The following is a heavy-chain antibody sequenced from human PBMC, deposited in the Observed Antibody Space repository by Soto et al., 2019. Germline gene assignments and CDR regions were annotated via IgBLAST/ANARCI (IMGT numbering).Heavy chain of an antibody. V-gene: IGHV3-30-3*01. CDR3: ARGGGMTTVTTAAVASG. CDR2: ISYDGSNK. J-gene: IGHJ4*02. Sequence: ESGGGVVQPGRSLRLSCAASGFTFSSYAMHWVRQAPGKGLEWVAVISYDGSNKYYADSVKGRFTISRDNSKNTLYLQMNSLRAEDTAVYYCARGGGMTTVTTAAVASGWGQGTLVTVSS. D-gene: IGHD4-17*01. CDR1: GFTFSSYA.